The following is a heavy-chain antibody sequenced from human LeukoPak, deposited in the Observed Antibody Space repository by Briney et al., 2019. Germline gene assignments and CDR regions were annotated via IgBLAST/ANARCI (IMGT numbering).Heavy chain of an antibody. Sequence: GGSLRLSCAASGFTVSSNYMIWVRQAPGKGLEWVSVIYTGGGTFYADSVKGRFSISRDNSKNTLTLQINSLRTEDTAVYYCARGGVVTRYFDYWGQGALVTVSS. V-gene: IGHV3-66*01. CDR2: IYTGGGT. CDR1: GFTVSSNY. J-gene: IGHJ4*02. CDR3: ARGGVVTRYFDY. D-gene: IGHD3-3*01.